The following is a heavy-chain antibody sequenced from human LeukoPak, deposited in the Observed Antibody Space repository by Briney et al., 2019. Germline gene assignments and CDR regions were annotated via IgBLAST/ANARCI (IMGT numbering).Heavy chain of an antibody. V-gene: IGHV1-2*02. J-gene: IGHJ4*02. D-gene: IGHD6-13*01. CDR3: AREQQLASYYFDY. Sequence: INPNSGGTNYAQKFQGRVTMTRDTSISTAYMELSRLRSDDTAVYYCAREQQLASYYFDYWGQGTLVTVSS. CDR2: INPNSGGT.